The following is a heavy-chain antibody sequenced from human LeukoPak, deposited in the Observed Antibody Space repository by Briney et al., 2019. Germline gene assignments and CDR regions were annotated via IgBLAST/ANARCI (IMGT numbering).Heavy chain of an antibody. D-gene: IGHD6-13*01. Sequence: SETLSLTCAVSGYSISSGYYWGWIRQPPGKGLEWIGSIYHSGSTYYNPSLKSRVTISVDTSKNQFSLKLSSVTAADTAVYYCARDEQLVRQIDYWGQGTLVTVSS. V-gene: IGHV4-38-2*02. CDR3: ARDEQLVRQIDY. J-gene: IGHJ4*02. CDR2: IYHSGST. CDR1: GYSISSGYY.